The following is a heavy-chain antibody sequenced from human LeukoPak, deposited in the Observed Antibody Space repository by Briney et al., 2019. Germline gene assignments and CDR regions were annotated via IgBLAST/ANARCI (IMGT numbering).Heavy chain of an antibody. V-gene: IGHV3-30*01. CDR2: ISYDGSNK. D-gene: IGHD1-26*01. J-gene: IGHJ4*02. Sequence: AGGSLRLSCAVSGFTFRSYAMHWVRQAPGKGLEWVAVISYDGSNKYYADSVKGLFTISRDNSKSTLYLQMNSLRAEDTAVYYCARDSLGSYWRYFDYWGQGTLVTVSS. CDR1: GFTFRSYA. CDR3: ARDSLGSYWRYFDY.